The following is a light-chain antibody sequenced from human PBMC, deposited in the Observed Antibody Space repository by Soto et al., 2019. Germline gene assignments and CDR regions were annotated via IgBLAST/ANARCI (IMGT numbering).Light chain of an antibody. CDR3: SSFTSILGL. J-gene: IGLJ2*01. CDR1: VSEVDGYTY. Sequence: QSALTQPASVSGSPGQSITISCTGAVSEVDGYTYVSWYQQHPGKGPKVIIYDVSNRPSGVSNRFSGSKSGTTASLTISGLQAEDEAAYYCSSFTSILGLFGGGTKLTVL. V-gene: IGLV2-14*03. CDR2: DVS.